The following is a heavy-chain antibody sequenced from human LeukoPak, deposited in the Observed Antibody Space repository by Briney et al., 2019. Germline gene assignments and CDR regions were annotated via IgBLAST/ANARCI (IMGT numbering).Heavy chain of an antibody. D-gene: IGHD3-22*01. CDR1: GFTFSNAW. CDR2: IKSKTDGGTT. V-gene: IGHV3-15*01. J-gene: IGHJ4*02. CDR3: TTDPTMIVVVDY. Sequence: PGGSLRLSCAASGFTFSNAWMSWVRQAPGKGLEWVGRIKSKTDGGTTDYAAPVKGRFTISRDDSKNTLYLQMNSLKTEDTAVYYCTTDPTMIVVVDYWGQGTLVTVSS.